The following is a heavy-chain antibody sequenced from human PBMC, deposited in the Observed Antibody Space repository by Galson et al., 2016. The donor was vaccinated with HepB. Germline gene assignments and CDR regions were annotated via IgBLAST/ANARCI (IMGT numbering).Heavy chain of an antibody. CDR3: ASTTYYYDSIDYSAVYFQH. Sequence: SETLSLTCTVSGGSIKTFYWSWIRESPGKGLEWIGHVYHSGSTNYNPSLKSRLTMAVDTSKNQFSLRLTSVTAADTAVDYCASTTYYYDSIDYSAVYFQHWGRGTLVIVSS. CDR2: VYHSGST. D-gene: IGHD3-22*01. V-gene: IGHV4-59*01. CDR1: GGSIKTFY. J-gene: IGHJ1*01.